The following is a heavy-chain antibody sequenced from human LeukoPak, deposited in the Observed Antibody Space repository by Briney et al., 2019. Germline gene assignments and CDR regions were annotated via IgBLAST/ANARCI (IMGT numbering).Heavy chain of an antibody. CDR3: AGIVCGGDCYGGIGMDV. CDR1: GYTFTSYG. D-gene: IGHD2-21*02. J-gene: IGHJ6*04. CDR2: ISAYNGNT. V-gene: IGHV1-18*04. Sequence: ASVKVSCKASGYTFTSYGISWVRQAPGQGLEWMGWISAYNGNTNYARKLQGRVTMTTDTSTSTAYMELRSLRSDDTAAYYCAGIVCGGDCYGGIGMDVWGKGTTVTVSS.